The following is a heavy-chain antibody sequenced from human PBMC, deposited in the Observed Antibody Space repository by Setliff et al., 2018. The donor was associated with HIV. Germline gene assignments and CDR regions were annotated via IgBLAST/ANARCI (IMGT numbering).Heavy chain of an antibody. Sequence: PGGSLRLSCAASGFTFSAYAMTWVRQAPGKGLEWVSATTSNGRTTDYAESVRGRFTISRDNAKNSLYLQMNSLRAADTAVYYCARDGAGRETDWYNNYYYMDAWGKGTAVTVSS. CDR2: TTSNGRTT. CDR3: ARDGAGRETDWYNNYYYMDA. V-gene: IGHV3-23*01. CDR1: GFTFSAYA. D-gene: IGHD3-9*01. J-gene: IGHJ6*03.